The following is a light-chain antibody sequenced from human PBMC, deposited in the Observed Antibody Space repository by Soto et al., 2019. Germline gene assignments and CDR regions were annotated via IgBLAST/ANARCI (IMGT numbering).Light chain of an antibody. CDR3: QPYNNWPPYT. Sequence: EIVMTQSPATLSLSPGERATLSCTASQSVSSDLAWYQQKPGQPPRLLIYGASTRATGVPVRFSGGGSGTEFTLTISSLQSEDFAVYYCQPYNNWPPYTFGQGTKVEIK. V-gene: IGKV3-15*01. CDR1: QSVSSD. CDR2: GAS. J-gene: IGKJ2*01.